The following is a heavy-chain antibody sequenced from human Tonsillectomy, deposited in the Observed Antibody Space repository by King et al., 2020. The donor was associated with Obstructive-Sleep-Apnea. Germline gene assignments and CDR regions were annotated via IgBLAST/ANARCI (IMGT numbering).Heavy chain of an antibody. D-gene: IGHD6-6*01. CDR3: ARFTSSSSTGGY. V-gene: IGHV4-31*03. J-gene: IGHJ4*02. CDR1: GGSISSGGYY. CDR2: IYYSGST. Sequence: QLQESGPGLVKPSHTLSLTCTVSGGSISSGGYYWSWIRQHPGKGLEWIGYIYYSGSTYYNPSLKSRVTISVDTSKNQFSLKLSSVTAADTAVYYCARFTSSSSTGGYWGQGTLVTVSS.